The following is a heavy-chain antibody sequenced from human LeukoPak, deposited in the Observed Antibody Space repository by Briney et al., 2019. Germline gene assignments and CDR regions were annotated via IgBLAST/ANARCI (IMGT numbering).Heavy chain of an antibody. CDR1: GGTFSSYA. J-gene: IGHJ4*02. Sequence: SVKVSCKASGGTFSSYAISWVRQAPGQGLEWMGGIIPIFGTANYAQKFQGRVTITADESTSTAYMEPSSLRSEDTAVYYCARGPFRGTYYYDSSGYYLFDYWGQGTLVTVSS. CDR2: IIPIFGTA. CDR3: ARGPFRGTYYYDSSGYYLFDY. D-gene: IGHD3-22*01. V-gene: IGHV1-69*13.